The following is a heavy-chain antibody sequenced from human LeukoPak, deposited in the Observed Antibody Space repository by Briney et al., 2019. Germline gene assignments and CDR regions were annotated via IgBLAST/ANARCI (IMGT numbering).Heavy chain of an antibody. CDR1: GFTFSSYN. J-gene: IGHJ1*01. CDR3: ARAEALLWFGESPGAEHLQH. V-gene: IGHV3-21*01. CDR2: ISTRGSYI. Sequence: GGSLRLSCAASGFTFSSYNMNWVRQAPGKGLEWVSSISTRGSYIYYADSVKGRFTISRDNAKNSLYLQMNSLRADDTAVYYCARAEALLWFGESPGAEHLQHWGQGTLVTVSS. D-gene: IGHD3-10*01.